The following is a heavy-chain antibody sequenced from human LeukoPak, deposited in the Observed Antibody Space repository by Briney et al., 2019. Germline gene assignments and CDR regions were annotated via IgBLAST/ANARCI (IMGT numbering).Heavy chain of an antibody. V-gene: IGHV5-51*01. CDR3: ARYSGSYFDY. CDR2: IYPSDSDT. D-gene: IGHD1-26*01. J-gene: IGHJ4*02. Sequence: GESLKISCKGYGYRFTNYWIGWVRQMPGKGLEWMGIIYPSDSDTRYSPSFQGQVTISADKSVSTAYLQWRSLKASDTAMYYCARYSGSYFDYWGQGTLVTVSS. CDR1: GYRFTNYW.